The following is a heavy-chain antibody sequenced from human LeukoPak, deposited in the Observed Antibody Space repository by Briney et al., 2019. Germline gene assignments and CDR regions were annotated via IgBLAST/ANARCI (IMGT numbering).Heavy chain of an antibody. V-gene: IGHV3-23*01. CDR2: ITGSGGNT. D-gene: IGHD3-3*01. J-gene: IGHJ4*02. Sequence: GGSLRLSCAASGFIFSSYSMSWVRQAPGKGLEWVSVITGSGGNTYYADSVKGRFTISRDNSKNTLYLQMNSLRAEDTAVYYCAKMKGDYDFWSGYRPNFDYWGQGTLVTVSS. CDR1: GFIFSSYS. CDR3: AKMKGDYDFWSGYRPNFDY.